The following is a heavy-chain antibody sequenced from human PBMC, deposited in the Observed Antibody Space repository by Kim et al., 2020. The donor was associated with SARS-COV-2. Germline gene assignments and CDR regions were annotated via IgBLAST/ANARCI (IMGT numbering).Heavy chain of an antibody. J-gene: IGHJ4*02. D-gene: IGHD5-18*01. CDR3: ASVKRHFVDTAMGLDY. V-gene: IGHV1-69*01. Sequence: KFQGRVTITADESTSTAYMELSSLRSEDTAVYYCASVKRHFVDTAMGLDYWGQGTLVTVSS.